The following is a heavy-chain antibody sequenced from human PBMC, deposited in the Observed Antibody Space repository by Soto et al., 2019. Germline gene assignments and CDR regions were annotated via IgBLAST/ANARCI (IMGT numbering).Heavy chain of an antibody. CDR1: GYTFTGYY. V-gene: IGHV1-2*04. CDR2: INPNSGGT. CDR3: ARDGRYCCSTSCHAYHYYMYV. Sequence: GASVKVSCKASGYTFTGYYMHWVRQAPGQGLEWMGWINPNSGGTNYAQKFQGWVTMTRDTSISTAYMELSRLRSDDTAVYYCARDGRYCCSTSCHAYHYYMYVWGKRIMVTVFS. J-gene: IGHJ6*03. D-gene: IGHD2-2*01.